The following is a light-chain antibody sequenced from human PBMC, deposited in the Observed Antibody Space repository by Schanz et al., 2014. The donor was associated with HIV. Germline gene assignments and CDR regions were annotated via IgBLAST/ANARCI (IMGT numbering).Light chain of an antibody. V-gene: IGKV1-5*03. CDR2: EAS. J-gene: IGKJ4*01. CDR3: QQGGSWPLT. Sequence: DIQMTQSPSTLSASVGDRITITCRASQSISGRLAWYQQKPGEALNLLISEASTLEFGVPPRFSGSGSGTEFTLTISSLEPEDFALYYCQQGGSWPLTFGGGTTVEIK. CDR1: QSISGR.